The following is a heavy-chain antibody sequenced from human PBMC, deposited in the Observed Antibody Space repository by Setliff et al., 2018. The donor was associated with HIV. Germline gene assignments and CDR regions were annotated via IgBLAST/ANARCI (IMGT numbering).Heavy chain of an antibody. CDR1: GDSISTYC. Sequence: PSETLSLTCTVSGDSISTYCWIWIRQPPGKGLEWIGCISTSGSTNYNPSLKSRVTLSIDMSKNQFSLKMSSVTAADTAVYYCTRLAGGYADYWGQGTLVTVSS. D-gene: IGHD5-12*01. V-gene: IGHV4-4*09. CDR2: ISTSGST. J-gene: IGHJ4*02. CDR3: TRLAGGYADY.